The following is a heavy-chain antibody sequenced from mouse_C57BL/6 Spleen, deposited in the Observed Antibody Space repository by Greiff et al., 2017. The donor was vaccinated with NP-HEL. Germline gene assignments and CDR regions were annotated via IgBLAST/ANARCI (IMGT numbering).Heavy chain of an antibody. V-gene: IGHV1-52*01. CDR2: FDPSDSVT. J-gene: IGHJ1*03. Sequence: QVQLHQPGAELVRPGSSVKLSCKASGSTFPSYWLHWLKQRPIQGLEWIGNFDPSDSVTHYNQKFKDKATLTVDNSPSTAYMQLSSQSSADSAVYYCARSNLFWGTGTTVTVSS. D-gene: IGHD6-2*01. CDR1: GSTFPSYW. CDR3: ARSNLF.